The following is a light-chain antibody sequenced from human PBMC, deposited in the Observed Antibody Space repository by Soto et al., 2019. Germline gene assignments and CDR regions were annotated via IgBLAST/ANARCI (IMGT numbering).Light chain of an antibody. CDR1: QSVSSSY. Sequence: EIVLTQSPGTLSLSPGERATLSCRASQSVSSSYLAWYQHKPGQAPRLLIYGASSRATGIPDRFSGSGSGTDFTLTIRRLEPEDFAVYYCQQYGATPYTFGPGTKVE. CDR2: GAS. J-gene: IGKJ2*01. V-gene: IGKV3-20*01. CDR3: QQYGATPYT.